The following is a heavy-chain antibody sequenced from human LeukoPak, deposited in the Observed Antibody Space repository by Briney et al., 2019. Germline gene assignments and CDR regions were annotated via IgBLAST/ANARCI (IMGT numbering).Heavy chain of an antibody. CDR2: INHSGST. V-gene: IGHV4-34*01. CDR1: GGSFSGYY. J-gene: IGHJ4*02. Sequence: TSETLSLTCAVYGGSFSGYYWSWIRQPPGKGLEWIGEINHSGSTNYNPSLKSRVTISVDTSKNQFSLKLSSVTAADTAVYYCASTYYDFWSGHWTYDYWGQGTLVTVSS. D-gene: IGHD3-3*01. CDR3: ASTYYDFWSGHWTYDY.